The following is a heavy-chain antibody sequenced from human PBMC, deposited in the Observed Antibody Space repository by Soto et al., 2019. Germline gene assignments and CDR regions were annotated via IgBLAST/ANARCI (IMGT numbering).Heavy chain of an antibody. CDR1: GFTFSDHY. V-gene: IGHV3-72*01. CDR2: SRNKANRYNT. CDR3: ARVRAVAGTGYFDY. J-gene: IGHJ4*02. D-gene: IGHD6-19*01. Sequence: EVQLVESGGGLVQPGGSLRLSCAASGFTFSDHYLDWVRQAPGKGLEWVGRSRNKANRYNTDYAASVKGRFTISRDDSKNSLYLQMNSLKPEDTAVYYCARVRAVAGTGYFDYWGQGTLVTVSS.